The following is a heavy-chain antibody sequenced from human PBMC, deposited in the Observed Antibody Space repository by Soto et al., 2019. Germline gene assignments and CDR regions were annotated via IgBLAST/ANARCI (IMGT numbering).Heavy chain of an antibody. J-gene: IGHJ5*02. D-gene: IGHD2-8*02. CDR1: GGSISSGGYS. CDR2: IYHSGGT. V-gene: IGHV4-30-2*06. CDR3: ARDSLTGNWFDP. Sequence: QLQLQESGSGLVKPSQTLSLTCAVSGGSISSGGYSWNWIRQLPGKGLEWIGYIYHSGGTLSNPSLKSRVTISVDKSRNQFSLTLTSVTAADTAVYYCARDSLTGNWFDPWGQGTLGTVSS.